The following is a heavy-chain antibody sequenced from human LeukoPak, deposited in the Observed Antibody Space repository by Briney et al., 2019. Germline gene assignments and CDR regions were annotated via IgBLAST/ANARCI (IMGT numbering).Heavy chain of an antibody. CDR1: GFTFSSYA. V-gene: IGHV3-30-3*01. CDR2: ISYDGSNK. Sequence: PGRSLRLSCAASGFTFSSYAMHWVRQAPGKGLEWVAVISYDGSNKYHADSVKGRFTISRDNSKNTLYLQMNSLRAEDTAVYYCARERGYSSGCTFDYWGQGTLVTVSS. J-gene: IGHJ4*02. CDR3: ARERGYSSGCTFDY. D-gene: IGHD6-19*01.